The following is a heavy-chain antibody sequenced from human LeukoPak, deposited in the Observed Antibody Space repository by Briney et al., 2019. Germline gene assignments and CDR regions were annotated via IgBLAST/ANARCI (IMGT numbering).Heavy chain of an antibody. CDR1: GYTFPGLY. D-gene: IGHD2-15*01. V-gene: IGHV1-2*02. CDR2: INPNSGGT. CDR3: AREEVSFISDICCSGLGY. J-gene: IGHJ4*02. Sequence: GASVKVSCSASGYTFPGLYMHWVRQAPGQGLEWMGWINPNSGGTNYAQKFQGRVTMTRDTSINTAYMELSSMRSDDTAVYYCAREEVSFISDICCSGLGYWGQGTLVTVSS.